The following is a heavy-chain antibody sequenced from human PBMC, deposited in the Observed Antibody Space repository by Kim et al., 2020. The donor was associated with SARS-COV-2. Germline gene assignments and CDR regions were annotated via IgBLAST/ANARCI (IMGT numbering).Heavy chain of an antibody. Sequence: SETLSLTCTVSGYSISSGYYWGWIRQPPGKGLEWIGSIYHSGSTYYNPSLKSRVTISVDTSKNQFSLKLSSVTAADTAVYYCARVPPLAYSSNFDYWGQGTLVTVSS. CDR2: IYHSGST. D-gene: IGHD6-13*01. J-gene: IGHJ4*02. CDR1: GYSISSGYY. V-gene: IGHV4-38-2*02. CDR3: ARVPPLAYSSNFDY.